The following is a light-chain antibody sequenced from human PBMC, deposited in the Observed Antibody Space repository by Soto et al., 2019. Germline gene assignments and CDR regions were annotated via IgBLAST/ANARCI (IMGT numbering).Light chain of an antibody. CDR3: QRTNSFPWT. Sequence: DIQMTQSPSSVSASVGDRVTITCRASQGINGWLAWYQQKSGKAPKLLIYAASTLQSEVPSRFSGSESGTDFTLTITSLQPEDFATYYCQRTNSFPWTFGQGTRVEIK. J-gene: IGKJ1*01. CDR1: QGINGW. V-gene: IGKV1-12*01. CDR2: AAS.